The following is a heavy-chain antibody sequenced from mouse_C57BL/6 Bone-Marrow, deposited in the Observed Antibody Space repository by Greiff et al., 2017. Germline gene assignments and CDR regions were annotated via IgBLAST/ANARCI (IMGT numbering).Heavy chain of an antibody. D-gene: IGHD1-1*01. CDR2: INPGSGGT. J-gene: IGHJ2*01. CDR3: AVFEITPDY. Sequence: QVQLQQSGAELVRPGTSVKVSCKASGYAFTNYLIEWVKQRPGQGLEWIGVINPGSGGTNYNEKFKGKATLTADKSSSTAYMQLSSLTSEDSAVYFCAVFEITPDYWGQGTTLTVSS. CDR1: GYAFTNYL. V-gene: IGHV1-54*01.